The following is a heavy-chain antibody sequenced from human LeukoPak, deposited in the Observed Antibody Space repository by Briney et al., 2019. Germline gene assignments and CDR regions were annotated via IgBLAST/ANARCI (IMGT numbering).Heavy chain of an antibody. CDR3: ARVQVRELFPDF. Sequence: SETLSLTCTVSGGSINSYYWSWIRQLPGKGLQSIGYIYDSGSTGYNPSLKSRVTMSVDTSNNQFSMNLTSVTAADTAVYYCARVQVRELFPDFWGQGTLVTVSS. J-gene: IGHJ4*02. V-gene: IGHV4-59*01. CDR1: GGSINSYY. D-gene: IGHD3-10*01. CDR2: IYDSGST.